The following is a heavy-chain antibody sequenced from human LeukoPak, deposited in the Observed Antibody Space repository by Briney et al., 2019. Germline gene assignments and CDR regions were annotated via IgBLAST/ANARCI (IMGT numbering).Heavy chain of an antibody. CDR2: IVDTGAST. Sequence: GGSLRLSCAASGFTFSSWAMSWGREAPGKGLGSGSTIVDTGASTFYANSVRGRFTISRDSSKNTLYLQMNSLRAEDTAVYSCAKERGHPLANYYMDVWGKGTTVTVSS. CDR3: AKERGHPLANYYMDV. J-gene: IGHJ6*03. V-gene: IGHV3-23*01. CDR1: GFTFSSWA. D-gene: IGHD1-26*01.